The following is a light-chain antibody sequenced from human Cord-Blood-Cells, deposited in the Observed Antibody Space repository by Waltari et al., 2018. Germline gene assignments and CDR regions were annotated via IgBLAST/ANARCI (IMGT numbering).Light chain of an antibody. CDR1: KLGDKY. CDR2: QDS. Sequence: SYELTQPPSVSVSPGQTASITCSGDKLGDKYGCWYQQKPGQSPVLVIYQDSKRPSGIPGRLSGSNSENTATLTIGGTQAMDEADYYCQAWDSSSWVFGGGTKLTVL. CDR3: QAWDSSSWV. J-gene: IGLJ3*02. V-gene: IGLV3-1*01.